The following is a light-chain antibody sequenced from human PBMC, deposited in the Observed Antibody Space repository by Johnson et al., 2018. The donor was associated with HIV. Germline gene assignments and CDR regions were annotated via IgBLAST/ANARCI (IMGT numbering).Light chain of an antibody. J-gene: IGLJ1*01. V-gene: IGLV1-51*02. CDR2: ENK. CDR1: SSNIGKNY. CDR3: GTWDSSLGAVRFYV. Sequence: QSVLTQPPSVSAAPGQKVTISCSGSSSNIGKNYVSWYQQFPGTAPKLLIHENKKRPSGIPDRFSGSKSGTSATLDITGLQTGDEADYYCGTWDSSLGAVRFYVFGTGTKVTVL.